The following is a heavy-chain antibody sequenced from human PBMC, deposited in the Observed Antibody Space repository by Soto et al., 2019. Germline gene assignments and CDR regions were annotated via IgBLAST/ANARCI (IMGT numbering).Heavy chain of an antibody. CDR2: INAGYGNT. J-gene: IGHJ4*02. V-gene: IGHV1-3*01. Sequence: ASVKVSCKASGYTFSSYAMHWVRQAPGQMLEWMGWINAGYGNTKSSQKFQDRVTISRDTPASTAYMELTSLRSEDTAVYYCARDTGDGTFDFWGQGTLVTGSS. CDR1: GYTFSSYA. D-gene: IGHD7-27*01. CDR3: ARDTGDGTFDF.